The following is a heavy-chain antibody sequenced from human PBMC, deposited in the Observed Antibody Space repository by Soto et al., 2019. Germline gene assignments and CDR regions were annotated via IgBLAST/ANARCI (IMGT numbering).Heavy chain of an antibody. CDR3: ACWDRRFDY. D-gene: IGHD1-26*01. V-gene: IGHV4-59*08. CDR2: IYYSGSI. CDR1: GGSISSYY. J-gene: IGHJ4*02. Sequence: ETLSLTCTVSGGSISSYYWSWIRQTPRKGLEWIGYIYYSGSINYNPSLKSRVTISVDTSKNQFSLKLSSVTAADTAVYYCACWDRRFDYWGQGTLVTVSS.